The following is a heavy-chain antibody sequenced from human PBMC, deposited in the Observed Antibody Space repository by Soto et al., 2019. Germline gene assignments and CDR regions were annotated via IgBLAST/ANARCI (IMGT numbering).Heavy chain of an antibody. CDR3: ARSKWELLRGYYFDY. D-gene: IGHD1-26*01. V-gene: IGHV1-69*13. Sequence: SVKVSCKASGGTFSSYAISWVRQAPGQGLEWMGGIIPIFGTANYAQKFRGRVTITADESTSTAYMELSSLRSEDTAVYYCARSKWELLRGYYFDYWGQGTLVTVSS. J-gene: IGHJ4*02. CDR2: IIPIFGTA. CDR1: GGTFSSYA.